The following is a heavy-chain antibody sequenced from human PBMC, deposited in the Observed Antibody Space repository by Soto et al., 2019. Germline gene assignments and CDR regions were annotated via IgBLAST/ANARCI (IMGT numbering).Heavy chain of an antibody. D-gene: IGHD6-19*01. CDR2: ISYDGSNK. J-gene: IGHJ4*02. CDR3: ARYESGWYAYLEY. Sequence: QVQLVESGGGVVQPGRSLRLSCAASGFTFSSYAMHWVRQAPGKGLEWVAVISYDGSNKYYADSVKGRFTISRDNSKNTLYLQMNSLIAKDKAEYYCARYESGWYAYLEYWGQYTLVTVSS. CDR1: GFTFSSYA. V-gene: IGHV3-30-3*01.